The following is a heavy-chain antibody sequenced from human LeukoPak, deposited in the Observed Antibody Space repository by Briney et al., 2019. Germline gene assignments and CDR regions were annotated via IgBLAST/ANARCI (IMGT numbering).Heavy chain of an antibody. J-gene: IGHJ4*02. CDR2: ISAYNGNT. CDR3: ARDLMAGSGSYYPSGHY. CDR1: GYTFTSYG. V-gene: IGHV1-18*04. Sequence: ASVKVSCKASGYTFTSYGISWVRQAPGQGLEWMGWISAYNGNTNYAQKLQGRVTMTTDTSTSTAYMELRSLRSDDTAVYYCARDLMAGSGSYYPSGHYWGRGTLVTVSS. D-gene: IGHD1-26*01.